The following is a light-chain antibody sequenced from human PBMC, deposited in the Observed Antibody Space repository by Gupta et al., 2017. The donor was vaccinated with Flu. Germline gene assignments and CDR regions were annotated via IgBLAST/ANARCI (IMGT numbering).Light chain of an antibody. CDR3: MQALQTPLLT. V-gene: IGKV2-28*01. CDR1: QSLLHSNGYNY. J-gene: IGKJ4*01. CDR2: LGS. Sequence: DVVMTQSPLSLPVTPGEPPSISCRSSQSLLHSNGYNYLDWYLQKPGQSPQLLIYLGSNRASGVPDRFSGSGSCTDFTLKISRVEAEDVGVYYCMQALQTPLLTFGGGTKVEIK.